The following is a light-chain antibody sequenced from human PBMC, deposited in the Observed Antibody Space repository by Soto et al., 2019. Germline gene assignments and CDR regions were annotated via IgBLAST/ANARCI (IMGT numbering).Light chain of an antibody. Sequence: DIQMTQSPSTLSASVGDRVTITCRASQSISSWLAWYQQKPGKAPKLLIYDASSLESGVPSRFSGSGSGTEFTLTISSLQHDDIATYHCQKYNSYWTFGQGTKVEIK. CDR1: QSISSW. CDR3: QKYNSYWT. CDR2: DAS. J-gene: IGKJ1*01. V-gene: IGKV1-5*01.